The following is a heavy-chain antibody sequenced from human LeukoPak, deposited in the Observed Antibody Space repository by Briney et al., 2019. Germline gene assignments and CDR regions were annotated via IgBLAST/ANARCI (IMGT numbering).Heavy chain of an antibody. J-gene: IGHJ4*02. D-gene: IGHD3-9*01. CDR3: ARRTTGYYFDC. CDR1: AGSISSSNW. CDR2: IYHSGST. Sequence: PSETLSLTCAVSAGSISSSNWWTWVRQPPGKGLEWIGEIYHSGSTNYNPSLKSRVTISVDKSKNQFSLKLSSVTAADTDVYYCARRTTGYYFDCWGQGTLVTVSS. V-gene: IGHV4-4*02.